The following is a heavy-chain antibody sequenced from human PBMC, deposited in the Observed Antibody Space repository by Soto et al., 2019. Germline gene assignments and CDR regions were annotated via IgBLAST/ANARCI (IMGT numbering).Heavy chain of an antibody. V-gene: IGHV4-59*01. CDR1: GGSISINY. CDR3: VTAADGYTFDY. Sequence: SETLSLTCTFSGGSISINYWSWIRQPPGKGLEWIGYIFYSGSTNYNPSLKSRVTILVDTSKNQFSLKLSSVTAADTAVYYCVTAADGYTFDYWGQGTLVTVSS. CDR2: IFYSGST. D-gene: IGHD5-12*01. J-gene: IGHJ4*02.